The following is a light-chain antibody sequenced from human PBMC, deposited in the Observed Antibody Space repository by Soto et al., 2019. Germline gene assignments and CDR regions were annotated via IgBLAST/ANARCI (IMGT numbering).Light chain of an antibody. Sequence: EIVLTQYPGTLSLSPGERATLSCRASQSVDSRYFAWYQQKLGHAPRLLIYGSSNRATGIPDRFSGSGSGTDFTLTISRLEPEDFAVYHCQQYENSVPLTFGGGTKVDIK. CDR2: GSS. CDR1: QSVDSRY. V-gene: IGKV3-20*01. J-gene: IGKJ4*01. CDR3: QQYENSVPLT.